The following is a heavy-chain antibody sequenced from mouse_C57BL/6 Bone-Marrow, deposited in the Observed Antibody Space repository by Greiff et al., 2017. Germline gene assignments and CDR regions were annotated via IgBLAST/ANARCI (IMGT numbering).Heavy chain of an antibody. CDR3: TDSEAWFDY. CDR2: IDPENGDT. CDR1: GFNIKDDY. J-gene: IGHJ3*01. Sequence: VQLQQSGAELVRPGASVKLSCTASGFNIKDDYMHWVKQRPEQGLEWIGWIDPENGDTEYAPKFQGKATITASKSSNTAYLQLRSLPSEDSAVYYCTDSEAWFDYGGRGHVVTLS. V-gene: IGHV14-4*01.